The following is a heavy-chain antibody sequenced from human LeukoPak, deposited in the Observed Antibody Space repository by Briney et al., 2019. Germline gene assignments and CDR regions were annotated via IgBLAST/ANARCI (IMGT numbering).Heavy chain of an antibody. Sequence: GGSLRLSCAASGFTFSSYSMNWVRQAPGKRQEGVSSISSSSSYIYYADSVKGRFTISRDNAKNSLYLQMNSLRAEDTAVYYCARATDGYNAEGDYWGQGTLVTVSS. D-gene: IGHD5-24*01. CDR3: ARATDGYNAEGDY. CDR1: GFTFSSYS. CDR2: ISSSSSYI. J-gene: IGHJ4*02. V-gene: IGHV3-21*01.